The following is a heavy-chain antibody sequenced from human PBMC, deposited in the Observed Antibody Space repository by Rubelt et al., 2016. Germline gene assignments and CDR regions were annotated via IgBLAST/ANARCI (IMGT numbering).Heavy chain of an antibody. CDR3: ARVADYGGPSGHDPFDI. D-gene: IGHD4-23*01. CDR2: INSDVNSDGTNT. V-gene: IGHV3-74*01. Sequence: GGSLRLSCAASGFTFSSYWMHWVRQAPGKGLVWVSRINSDVNSDGTNTAYADSVKGRFTISRDNPKNTLYLQMNSLRAEDTAVYYCARVADYGGPSGHDPFDIWGQGTMVTVSS. CDR1: GFTFSSYW. J-gene: IGHJ3*02.